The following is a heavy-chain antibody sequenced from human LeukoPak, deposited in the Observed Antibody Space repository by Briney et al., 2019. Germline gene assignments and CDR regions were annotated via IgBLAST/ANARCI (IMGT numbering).Heavy chain of an antibody. V-gene: IGHV1-24*01. J-gene: IGHJ4*02. CDR1: GYTLIELS. D-gene: IGHD1-26*01. CDR2: FDPEDGET. CDR3: ATGPSYKEWELHGNDY. Sequence: ASVKVSCKVSGYTLIELSMHWVRQAPGKGLEWMGGFDPEDGETIYAQKFQGRVTMTEDTSTDTAYMELSSLRSEDTAVYYCATGPSYKEWELHGNDYWGQGTLVTVSS.